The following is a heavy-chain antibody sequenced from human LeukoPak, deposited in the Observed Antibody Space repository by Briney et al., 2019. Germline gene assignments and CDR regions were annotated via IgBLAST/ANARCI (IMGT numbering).Heavy chain of an antibody. V-gene: IGHV4-4*07. CDR2: IFTDGST. CDR1: GGSIISYY. Sequence: PSETLSLTCTVSGGSIISYYWSWIRQPAGKGLEWIGRIFTDGSTNYNPSLKSRVTMSVDTSKNQISLNLNSMTAADTAVYYCAGDYASGSYRFDYWGQGTLVTVSS. CDR3: AGDYASGSYRFDY. J-gene: IGHJ4*02. D-gene: IGHD3-10*01.